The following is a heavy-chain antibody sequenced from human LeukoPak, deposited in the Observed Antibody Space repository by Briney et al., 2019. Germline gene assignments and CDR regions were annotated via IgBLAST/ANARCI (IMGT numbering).Heavy chain of an antibody. CDR3: AKGPVRGTAAAIDY. CDR2: ISYDGRNK. V-gene: IGHV3-30*18. J-gene: IGHJ4*02. D-gene: IGHD2-2*01. Sequence: GESLRLSCAASGFTFNNYGTHWGRQAPRRGLERAAVISYDGRNKHYPDSVKGRCTISRDISTDTLWLQMDSLRTDDTAVYYCAKGPVRGTAAAIDYWGQGSLVTVSS. CDR1: GFTFNNYG.